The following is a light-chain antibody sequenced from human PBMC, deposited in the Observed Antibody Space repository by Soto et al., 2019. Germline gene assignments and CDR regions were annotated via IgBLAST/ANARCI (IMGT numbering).Light chain of an antibody. J-gene: IGKJ1*01. CDR2: GAS. CDR3: HHYET. V-gene: IGKV3-15*01. CDR1: QRVSSN. Sequence: EIVMTQSPVTLSVSSGERATLSCRASQRVSSNLAWYQQKPGQPPRLLIYGASTRATGIPARFSGGGSGTEFTLTISRLEPEDFTVYYCHHYETFGQGTKVDIK.